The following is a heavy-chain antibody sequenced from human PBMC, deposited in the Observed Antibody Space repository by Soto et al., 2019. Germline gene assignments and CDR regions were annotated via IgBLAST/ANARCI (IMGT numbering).Heavy chain of an antibody. D-gene: IGHD1-26*01. CDR2: VSANGDIT. J-gene: IGHJ6*04. Sequence: EVKVLESGGDLVQPGGSLRLSCVASGFTFSEYAMTWVRQAPGKGLDWVSSVSANGDITYYADSVKGRFTITRDNSNNTLLLQMNSLRAEDTALYFCARGDRGGSVSPASYYFAGVDVWGEGTTVIVSS. CDR3: ARGDRGGSVSPASYYFAGVDV. V-gene: IGHV3-23*01. CDR1: GFTFSEYA.